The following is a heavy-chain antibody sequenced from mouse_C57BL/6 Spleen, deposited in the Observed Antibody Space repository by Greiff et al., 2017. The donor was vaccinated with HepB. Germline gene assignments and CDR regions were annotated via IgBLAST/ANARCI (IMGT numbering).Heavy chain of an antibody. CDR1: GYAFSSSW. J-gene: IGHJ2*01. V-gene: IGHV1-82*01. D-gene: IGHD3-2*02. CDR3: AQTAQAKGDY. Sequence: QVQLQQSGPELVKPGASVKISCKASGYAFSSSWMNWVKQRPGKGLESIGRIYPGDGDTNYNGKFKGKATLTADKSSSTAYMQLSSLTSEDSAVYFCAQTAQAKGDYWGQGTTLTVSS. CDR2: IYPGDGDT.